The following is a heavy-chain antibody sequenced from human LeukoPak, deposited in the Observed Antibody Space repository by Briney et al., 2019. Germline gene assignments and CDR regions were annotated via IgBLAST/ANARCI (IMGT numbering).Heavy chain of an antibody. Sequence: SVKVSCKTSGYTFTDYHMHWVRQAPGQGLEWMGGIIPIFGTANYAQKFQGRVTITADESTSTAYMELSSLRSEDTAVYYCARCLGTTVVTPGWFDPWGQGTLVTVSS. V-gene: IGHV1-69*13. CDR2: IIPIFGTA. CDR1: GYTFTDYH. D-gene: IGHD4-23*01. CDR3: ARCLGTTVVTPGWFDP. J-gene: IGHJ5*02.